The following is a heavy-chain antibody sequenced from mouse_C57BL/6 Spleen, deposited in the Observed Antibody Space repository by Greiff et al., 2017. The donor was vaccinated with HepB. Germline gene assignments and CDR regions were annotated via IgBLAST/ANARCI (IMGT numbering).Heavy chain of an antibody. CDR1: GFTFSSYA. CDR2: ISDGGSYT. CDR3: ARERDYYGSSFAY. Sequence: EVKVVESGGGLVKPGGSLKLSCAASGFTFSSYAMSWVRQTPEKRLEWVATISDGGSYTYYPDNVKGRFTISRDNAKNNLYLQMSHLKSEDTAMYYCARERDYYGSSFAYWGQGTLVTVSA. J-gene: IGHJ3*01. D-gene: IGHD1-1*01. V-gene: IGHV5-4*01.